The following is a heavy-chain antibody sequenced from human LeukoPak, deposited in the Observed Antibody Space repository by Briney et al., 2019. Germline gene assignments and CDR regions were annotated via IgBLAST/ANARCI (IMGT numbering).Heavy chain of an antibody. Sequence: GGSLRLSCAASGFTFSDYYMSWIRQAPGKGLEWVSYISSSSSYTNYADSVKGRFTISRDNAKNSLYLQMNSLRAEDTAVYYCARGTAGYHSSYFDYWGQGTLVTVSS. D-gene: IGHD3-16*02. CDR1: GFTFSDYY. V-gene: IGHV3-11*06. CDR2: ISSSSSYT. CDR3: ARGTAGYHSSYFDY. J-gene: IGHJ4*02.